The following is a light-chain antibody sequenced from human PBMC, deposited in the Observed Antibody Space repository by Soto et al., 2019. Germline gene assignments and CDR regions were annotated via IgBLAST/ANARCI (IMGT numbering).Light chain of an antibody. Sequence: QSVLTQPPSVSGAPGQRVTISCTGSNSNIGAGYDVHWYQQLPGTAPKLLIYGNTKRPSGVPDRFSGSKSGTSASLAITGLQAEDEADYYCQYSDISLSGVSVFGTGTKLTVL. CDR1: NSNIGAGYD. CDR2: GNT. V-gene: IGLV1-40*01. CDR3: QYSDISLSGVSV. J-gene: IGLJ1*01.